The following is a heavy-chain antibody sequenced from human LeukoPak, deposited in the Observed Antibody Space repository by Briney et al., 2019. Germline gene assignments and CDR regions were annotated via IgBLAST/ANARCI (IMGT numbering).Heavy chain of an antibody. D-gene: IGHD2-2*01. CDR3: ARALDCSSTSCYAYNWFDP. CDR1: GGSFTASSYY. J-gene: IGHJ5*02. V-gene: IGHV4-61*01. Sequence: SETLSLTCIVSGGSFTASSYYWGWIRQPPGKGLEWIGYIYYSGSTNYNPSLKSRVTISVDTSKNQFSLKLSSVTAADTAVYYCARALDCSSTSCYAYNWFDPWGQGTLVTVSS. CDR2: IYYSGST.